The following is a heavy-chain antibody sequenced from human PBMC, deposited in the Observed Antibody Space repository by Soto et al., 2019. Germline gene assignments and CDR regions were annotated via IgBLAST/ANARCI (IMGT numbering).Heavy chain of an antibody. CDR1: GFTFSSYA. Sequence: GGSLILSCAASGFTFSSYAMSWVRQAPGKGLEWVSAISGSGGSTYYADSVKGRFTISRDNSKNTLYLQMNSLRAEDTAVYYCAKVQGVSSWYYYYGMDVWGQGTTVTVSS. CDR2: ISGSGGST. D-gene: IGHD6-13*01. CDR3: AKVQGVSSWYYYYGMDV. J-gene: IGHJ6*02. V-gene: IGHV3-23*01.